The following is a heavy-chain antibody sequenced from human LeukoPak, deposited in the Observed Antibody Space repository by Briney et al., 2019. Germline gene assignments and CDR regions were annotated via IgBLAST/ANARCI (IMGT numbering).Heavy chain of an antibody. CDR1: GGSFSGYY. CDR2: IKHSGST. Sequence: SETLSLTCAVYGGSFSGYYWSWIRQPPGKGLEWIGEIKHSGSTNYNPSLKSRVTISVDTSKNQFSLKLSSVTAADTAVYYCAREPRRYYYYYGMDVWGQGTTVTVSS. CDR3: AREPRRYYYYYGMDV. V-gene: IGHV4-34*01. J-gene: IGHJ6*02.